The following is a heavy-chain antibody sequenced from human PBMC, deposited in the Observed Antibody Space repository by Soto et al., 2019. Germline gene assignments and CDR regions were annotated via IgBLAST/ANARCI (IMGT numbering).Heavy chain of an antibody. J-gene: IGHJ4*02. D-gene: IGHD5-18*01. CDR3: ARDPLVDTAMVFDY. V-gene: IGHV3-33*01. Sequence: LRLSCAASGFTFSSYGMHWVRQAPGKGLEWVAVIWYDGSNKYYADSVKGRFTISRDNSKNTLYLQMNSLRAEDTAVYYCARDPLVDTAMVFDYWGQGTLVTVSS. CDR2: IWYDGSNK. CDR1: GFTFSSYG.